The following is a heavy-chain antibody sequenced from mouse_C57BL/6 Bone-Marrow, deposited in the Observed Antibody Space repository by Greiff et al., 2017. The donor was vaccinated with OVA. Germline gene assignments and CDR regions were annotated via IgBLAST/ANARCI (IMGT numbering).Heavy chain of an antibody. CDR3: ARGSSEFITTVVATNLDY. Sequence: EVKLLESEGGLVQPGSSMKLSCTASGFTFSDYYMSWVRQVPEQGLAWVANINYDGSSTYYLDSLKSRFIISRDNAKTILYLQLRSLKSENTATYYCARGSSEFITTVVATNLDYWGQGTTLTVSS. CDR2: INYDGSST. J-gene: IGHJ2*01. D-gene: IGHD1-1*01. CDR1: GFTFSDYY. V-gene: IGHV5-16*01.